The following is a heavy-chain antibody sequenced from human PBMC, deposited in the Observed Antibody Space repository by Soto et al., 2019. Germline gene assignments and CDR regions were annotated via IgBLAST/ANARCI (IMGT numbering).Heavy chain of an antibody. V-gene: IGHV4-38-2*02. CDR2: VYHTGNT. Sequence: PSETLSLTCCWSNFSIIRAYYCACIRQPPGKGLEWISSVYHTGNTYFNPSLKSRVTISVDTSKNQFSLRLRSVTASDTAIYYCERDRIVTKPPDPYSLSYGVDVWGQRHTVNVS. D-gene: IGHD2-15*01. J-gene: IGHJ6*01. CDR3: ERDRIVTKPPDPYSLSYGVDV. CDR1: NFSIIRAYY.